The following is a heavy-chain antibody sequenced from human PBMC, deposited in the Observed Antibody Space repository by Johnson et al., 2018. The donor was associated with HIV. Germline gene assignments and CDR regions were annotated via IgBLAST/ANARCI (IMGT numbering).Heavy chain of an antibody. J-gene: IGHJ3*02. CDR1: GFTFSDYY. D-gene: IGHD3-10*01. V-gene: IGHV3-30*03. CDR2: ISYDGSNK. Sequence: QVQLVESGGGLVKPGGSLRLSCAASGFTFSDYYMSWIRQAPGKGLEWVAVISYDGSNKYYADSVKGRFTISRDNSKNTLYLQMNSLRAEDTAVYYCARRGLANAFDIWGQGTMVTVSS. CDR3: ARRGLANAFDI.